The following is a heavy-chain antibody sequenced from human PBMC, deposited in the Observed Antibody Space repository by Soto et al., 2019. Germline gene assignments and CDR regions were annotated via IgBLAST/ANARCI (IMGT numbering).Heavy chain of an antibody. D-gene: IGHD6-19*01. J-gene: IGHJ6*02. V-gene: IGHV6-1*01. CDR3: ARIGSGWTYYYYGLDV. CDR1: RDGVSSITAA. CDR2: TYYRSKWYN. Sequence: SPTPSLTCAIPRDGVSSITAAWDSFRQSPSRGLEWLGRTYYRSKWYNDYAVSVQSRRTIKPDTSKNQFSLQLNSVTPEDTAVYYCARIGSGWTYYYYGLDVWGQGTTVTVSS.